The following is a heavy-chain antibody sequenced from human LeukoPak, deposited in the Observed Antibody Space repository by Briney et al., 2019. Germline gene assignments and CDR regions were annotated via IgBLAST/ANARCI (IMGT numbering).Heavy chain of an antibody. CDR2: ISYDGSNK. V-gene: IGHV3-30-3*02. J-gene: IGHJ3*02. D-gene: IGHD3-3*01. Sequence: SGGSLRLSCAASGFTFSSYAMHWVRQAPGKGLEWVAVISYDGSNKYYADSVKGRFTISRDNSKNTLYLQMNSLRAEDTALYYCAKSRSAYPRVDGFDMWGQGTMVTVSS. CDR3: AKSRSAYPRVDGFDM. CDR1: GFTFSSYA.